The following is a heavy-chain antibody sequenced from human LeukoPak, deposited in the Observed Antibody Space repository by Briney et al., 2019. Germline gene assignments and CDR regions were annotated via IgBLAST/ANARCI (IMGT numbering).Heavy chain of an antibody. CDR2: INPSGGST. Sequence: VASVKVSCKASGYTFTSYYMHWVRQAPGQGLEWMGIINPSGGSTSYAQKFQGRVTMTRDTSTSTVYMELSSLRSEDTAVYYCAREWKGTTVTTHDAFDIWGQGTMVTVSS. D-gene: IGHD4-17*01. CDR3: AREWKGTTVTTHDAFDI. V-gene: IGHV1-46*01. CDR1: GYTFTSYY. J-gene: IGHJ3*02.